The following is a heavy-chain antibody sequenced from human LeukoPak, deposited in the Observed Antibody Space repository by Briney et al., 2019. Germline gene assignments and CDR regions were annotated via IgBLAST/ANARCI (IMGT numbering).Heavy chain of an antibody. CDR3: ARGMVRGVIKTSDRDNWFDP. CDR1: GGSISSGDYY. D-gene: IGHD3-10*01. J-gene: IGHJ5*02. V-gene: IGHV4-30-4*01. CDR2: IYYSGST. Sequence: SETLSLTCTVSGGSISSGDYYWSWIRQPPGKGLEWIGYIYYSGSTYYNPSLKSRATISVDTSKNQFSLKLSSVTAADTAVYYCARGMVRGVIKTSDRDNWFDPWGQGTLVTVSS.